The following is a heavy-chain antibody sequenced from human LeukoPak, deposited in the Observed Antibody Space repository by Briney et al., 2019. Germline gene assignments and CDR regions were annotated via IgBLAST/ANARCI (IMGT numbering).Heavy chain of an antibody. V-gene: IGHV4-39*01. CDR3: ARHEEEDGHNAKTLDY. J-gene: IGHJ4*02. CDR1: GGSISSSNNY. Sequence: PSETLSLTCTVSGGSISSSNNYWGWVRQPPGKGLECIGSIHYSGTTYYNPSLKSRVTISVDTSKNQFSLKLSSMTAADTAVYYCARHEEEDGHNAKTLDYWGQGTLATVSS. D-gene: IGHD5-24*01. CDR2: IHYSGTT.